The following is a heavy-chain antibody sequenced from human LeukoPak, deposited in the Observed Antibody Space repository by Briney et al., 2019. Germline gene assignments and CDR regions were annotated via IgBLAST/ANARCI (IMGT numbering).Heavy chain of an antibody. CDR3: ARGLRKVRARQHGNFDY. V-gene: IGHV4-4*02. Sequence: SETLSLTCAVSGGSISSSNWWSWVRQPPGKGLEWIGEIYHSGSTNYNPSLKSRVTISVDKSKNQFSLKLSSVTAADTAVYYCARGLRKVRARQHGNFDYWGQGTLVTVSS. D-gene: IGHD6-13*01. CDR1: GGSISSSNW. CDR2: IYHSGST. J-gene: IGHJ4*02.